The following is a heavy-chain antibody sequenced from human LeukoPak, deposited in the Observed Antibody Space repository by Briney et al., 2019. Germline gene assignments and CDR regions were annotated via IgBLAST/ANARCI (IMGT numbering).Heavy chain of an antibody. CDR3: ARGQQQLVTYYFDY. Sequence: SETLSLTCTVSGGSISSYYWSWIRRPPGKGLEWIGYIYYSGSTNYNPSLKSRVTISVDTSKNHFSLKLSSVTAADTAVYYCARGQQQLVTYYFDYWGQGTLVTVSS. CDR2: IYYSGST. CDR1: GGSISSYY. D-gene: IGHD6-13*01. V-gene: IGHV4-59*01. J-gene: IGHJ4*02.